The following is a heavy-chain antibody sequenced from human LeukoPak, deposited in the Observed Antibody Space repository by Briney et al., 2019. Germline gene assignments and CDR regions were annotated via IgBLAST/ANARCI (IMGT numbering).Heavy chain of an antibody. CDR1: GYTFTTYG. CDR2: VSAYSGDT. V-gene: IGHV1-18*01. J-gene: IGHJ6*02. Sequence: ASVKVSCKASGYTFTTYGITWVRQAPGQGLEWMGWVSAYSGDTDYAQSLQGRVTMTTDTSTSTAYMELTTLRSDDTAVYYCARVWYDSGNHLYFYYGLDVWGRGTTVTVSS. CDR3: ARVWYDSGNHLYFYYGLDV. D-gene: IGHD3-22*01.